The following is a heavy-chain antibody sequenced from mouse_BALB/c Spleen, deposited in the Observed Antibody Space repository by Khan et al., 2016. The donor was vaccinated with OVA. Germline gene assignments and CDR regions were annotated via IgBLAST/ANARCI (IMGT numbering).Heavy chain of an antibody. V-gene: IGHV3-2*02. CDR3: ARVYGGDFDY. D-gene: IGHD1-1*01. CDR2: ISYSGNT. J-gene: IGHJ2*02. Sequence: EVQLQESGPGLVKPSQSLSLTCTVTGYSITSDYAWNWLRQFPGNKLEWMGFISYSGNTKYNPSLKSRFSITRDTSKNQFFLQLNSVTTEDTATYYCARVYGGDFDYWGQGTFLTVSS. CDR1: GYSITSDYA.